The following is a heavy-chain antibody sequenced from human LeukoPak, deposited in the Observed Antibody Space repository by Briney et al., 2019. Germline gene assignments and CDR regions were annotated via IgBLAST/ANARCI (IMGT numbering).Heavy chain of an antibody. J-gene: IGHJ4*02. CDR3: ARGPSGYHNT. D-gene: IGHD5-12*01. Sequence: GGSLRLSCAASGFTFDEYGMSWVRQAPGKGLEWVSSINWNGDSIAYVDSVKGRFTISRDNSKNTLYLQMNSLRAEDTAVYYCARGPSGYHNTGGQGTLVTVSS. V-gene: IGHV3-20*04. CDR1: GFTFDEYG. CDR2: INWNGDSI.